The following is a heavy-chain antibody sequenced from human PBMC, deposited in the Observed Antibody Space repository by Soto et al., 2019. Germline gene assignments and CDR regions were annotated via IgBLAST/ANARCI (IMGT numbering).Heavy chain of an antibody. CDR3: ARALHRPTVVTPYSAWFDP. CDR1: GVTFSSYT. J-gene: IGHJ5*02. CDR2: IIPILGIA. D-gene: IGHD4-17*01. Sequence: SVEVSCKASGVTFSSYTISWVRQAPGQRLEWMGRIIPILGIANYAQKFQGRVTITADKSTSTAYMELSSLRSEDTAVYYCARALHRPTVVTPYSAWFDPWGQGTLVTVSS. V-gene: IGHV1-69*02.